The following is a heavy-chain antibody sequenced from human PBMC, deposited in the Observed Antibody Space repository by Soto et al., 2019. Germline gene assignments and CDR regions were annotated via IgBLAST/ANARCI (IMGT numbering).Heavy chain of an antibody. J-gene: IGHJ6*02. Sequence: QVQLVESGGGVVQPGRSLRLSCAASGFTFSSYGMHWVRQAPGKGLEWVAVIWYDGSNKYYADSVKGRFTISRDNSKKSLYLKMNSMRAEDTAVYYCARDHSSSWYGTCYYYGMDVWGQGTTVTVSS. D-gene: IGHD6-13*01. V-gene: IGHV3-33*01. CDR3: ARDHSSSWYGTCYYYGMDV. CDR1: GFTFSSYG. CDR2: IWYDGSNK.